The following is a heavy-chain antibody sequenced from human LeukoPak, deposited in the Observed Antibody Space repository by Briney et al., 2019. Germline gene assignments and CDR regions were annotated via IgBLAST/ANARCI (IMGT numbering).Heavy chain of an antibody. D-gene: IGHD2-15*01. CDR1: GNSFTSYW. CDR3: ARRAGYCSGGSCPANWFDP. CDR2: IYPSDSDI. V-gene: IGHV5-51*01. J-gene: IGHJ5*02. Sequence: GESLKISCKGSGNSFTSYWIGWVRQMPGKGLEWMGIIYPSDSDIRYSPSFQGQVTISVDRSISTAYLQWSSLKASDTAIYYCARRAGYCSGGSCPANWFDPWGQGTLVTVSS.